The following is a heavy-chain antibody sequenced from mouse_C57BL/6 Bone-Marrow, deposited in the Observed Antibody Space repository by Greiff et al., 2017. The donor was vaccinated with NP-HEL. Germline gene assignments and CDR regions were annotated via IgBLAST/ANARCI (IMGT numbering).Heavy chain of an antibody. V-gene: IGHV1-19*01. CDR3: AREDYYGSSDAMDY. D-gene: IGHD1-1*01. J-gene: IGHJ4*01. Sequence: VQLQQSGPVLVKPGASVKMSCKASGYTFTDYYMNWVKQSHGKSLEWIGVINPYNGGTSYNQKFKGKATLTVDKSSSTAYMELNSLTSEDSAVYYCAREDYYGSSDAMDYWGQGTSVTASS. CDR2: INPYNGGT. CDR1: GYTFTDYY.